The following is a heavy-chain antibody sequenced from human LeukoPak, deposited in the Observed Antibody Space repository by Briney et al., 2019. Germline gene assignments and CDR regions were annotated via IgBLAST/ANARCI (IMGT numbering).Heavy chain of an antibody. Sequence: ASVKVSCKASGYTFTGHFIYWVRQSPGQRLELMAWINPNNGDTNYAQKFQGRVTVASDTSISTAYMDISRLRSDDTALYYCSREASCGTTSCPQDYWGQGTLVTVSS. J-gene: IGHJ4*02. CDR2: INPNNGDT. CDR3: SREASCGTTSCPQDY. V-gene: IGHV1-2*02. CDR1: GYTFTGHF. D-gene: IGHD2-2*01.